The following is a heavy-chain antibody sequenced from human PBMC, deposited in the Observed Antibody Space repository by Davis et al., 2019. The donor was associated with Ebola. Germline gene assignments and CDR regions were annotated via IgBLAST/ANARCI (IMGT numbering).Heavy chain of an antibody. CDR1: GDSVTSYY. CDR3: ARDGETEYFDS. V-gene: IGHV4-59*02. J-gene: IGHJ4*02. Sequence: MPSETLSLTCAVSGDSVTSYYWSWIRQTPGQGLEWMGHTSYNGNTHYSPSLKNRLTISVDTSKNQFSLKLSSVTTADTGLYYCARDGETEYFDSWGQGTLVTV. CDR2: TSYNGNT. D-gene: IGHD7-27*01.